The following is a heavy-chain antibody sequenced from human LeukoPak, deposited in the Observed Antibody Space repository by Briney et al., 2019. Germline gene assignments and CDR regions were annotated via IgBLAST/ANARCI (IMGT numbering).Heavy chain of an antibody. CDR2: ISSGATTT. CDR3: ARGTVGAKY. CDR1: GFTLTSDS. D-gene: IGHD1-26*01. J-gene: IGHJ4*02. V-gene: IGHV3-48*04. Sequence: GGSLRLSCAASGFTLTSDSMNWVRQAPGKGLEWISYISSGATTTYYADSVEGRFTISRDNAKNSLYLQMNSLRVEDTAVYYCARGTVGAKYWGQGTVVIVSS.